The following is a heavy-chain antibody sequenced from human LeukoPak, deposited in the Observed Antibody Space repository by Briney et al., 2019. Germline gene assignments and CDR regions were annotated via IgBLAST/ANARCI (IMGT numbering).Heavy chain of an antibody. Sequence: PSETLSLTCTVSAGSVSNGNYYWSWLRQPPGKALEWIGYIYYTGSTYYIPSLEGRVTISVDTSKNQFSVKLNSVTAADTAVYYCARGVVVEPYYFDYWGQGTLVTVSS. CDR1: AGSVSNGNYY. CDR2: IYYTGST. J-gene: IGHJ4*02. V-gene: IGHV4-61*01. CDR3: ARGVVVEPYYFDY. D-gene: IGHD2-15*01.